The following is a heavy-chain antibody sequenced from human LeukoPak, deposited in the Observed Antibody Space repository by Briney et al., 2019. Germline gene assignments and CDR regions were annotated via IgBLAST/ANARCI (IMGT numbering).Heavy chain of an antibody. D-gene: IGHD4-11*01. CDR3: AREADDYSNYYYMDV. Sequence: PSETLSLTCTVSGGSISSYYWSWIRQPPGKGLEWIGYIYYSGSTNYNPSLKSRVTISVDTSKNQFSLKLSSVTAADTAVYYCAREADDYSNYYYMDVWGKGTTVTVSS. J-gene: IGHJ6*03. V-gene: IGHV4-59*01. CDR2: IYYSGST. CDR1: GGSISSYY.